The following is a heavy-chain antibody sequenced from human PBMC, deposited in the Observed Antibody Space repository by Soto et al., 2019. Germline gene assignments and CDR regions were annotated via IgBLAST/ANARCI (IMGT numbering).Heavy chain of an antibody. Sequence: QVQLQESGPGLVKPSQTLSLTCTVSGGSISSGGYYWSWIRQHPGKGLEWIGYIYYSGSTYYNPYLKSRVTTSVDTSKSQFSPKLSSVTAADTAVYYCARGIVPPALDYYDYIWWSYRYVYFDYWVQGTLVTVSS. D-gene: IGHD3-16*02. J-gene: IGHJ4*02. CDR3: ARGIVPPALDYYDYIWWSYRYVYFDY. CDR1: GGSISSGGYY. V-gene: IGHV4-31*03. CDR2: IYYSGST.